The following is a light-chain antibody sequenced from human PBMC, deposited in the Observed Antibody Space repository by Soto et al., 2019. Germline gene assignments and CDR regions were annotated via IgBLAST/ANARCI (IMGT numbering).Light chain of an antibody. J-gene: IGLJ3*02. CDR2: SNN. V-gene: IGLV1-44*01. Sequence: QSVLTQPPSASGTPGQRVTISCSGSSSNIGSNTVNWYQQLPGTAPKLLIYSNNQRPSRVPDRFSGSKSGTSASLAISGLQFEDEADYYCAACDDSLNGWVFGGGTAVTVL. CDR1: SSNIGSNT. CDR3: AACDDSLNGWV.